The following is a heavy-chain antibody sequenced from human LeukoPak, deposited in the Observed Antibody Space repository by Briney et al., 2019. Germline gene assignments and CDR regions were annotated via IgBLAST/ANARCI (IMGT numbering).Heavy chain of an antibody. CDR2: IYPGDSDM. CDR3: ARRWVQFGALDI. CDR1: GHTFSTYW. J-gene: IGHJ3*02. D-gene: IGHD5-24*01. V-gene: IGHV5-51*01. Sequence: GESLKISCQSSGHTFSTYWVGWVRQKPGEGLEWMGIIYPGDSDMRYSPSFQGQVTISADKSISTSYLQWSSLKASDTAMYYCARRWVQFGALDIWGQGTMVTVSS.